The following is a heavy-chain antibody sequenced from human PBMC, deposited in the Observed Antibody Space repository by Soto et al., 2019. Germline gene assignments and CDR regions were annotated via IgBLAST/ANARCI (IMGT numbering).Heavy chain of an antibody. Sequence: GGSLRLSCAASGFTFSSYEMNWVRQAPGKGLEWVSYISSSGSTIYYADSVKGRFTISRDNAKNSLYLQMNSLRAEDTAVYYCARDVWYDSSGYYYVNDAFDIWGQGTMVTVSS. V-gene: IGHV3-48*03. CDR3: ARDVWYDSSGYYYVNDAFDI. J-gene: IGHJ3*02. CDR1: GFTFSSYE. CDR2: ISSSGSTI. D-gene: IGHD3-22*01.